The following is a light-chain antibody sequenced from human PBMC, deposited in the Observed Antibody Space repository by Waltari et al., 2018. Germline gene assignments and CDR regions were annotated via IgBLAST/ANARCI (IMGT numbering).Light chain of an antibody. CDR1: SSDVGGYNY. Sequence: QSALTQPASVSGSPGQSITISCTGTSSDVGGYNYDSWYQQHPGKVPKLMIYNVINRPSGVSIRFSGSKSGNTASLTISGLQAEDEADYYCTSYTDSRIFDVVFGGGTRLTVL. J-gene: IGLJ2*01. CDR2: NVI. CDR3: TSYTDSRIFDVV. V-gene: IGLV2-14*03.